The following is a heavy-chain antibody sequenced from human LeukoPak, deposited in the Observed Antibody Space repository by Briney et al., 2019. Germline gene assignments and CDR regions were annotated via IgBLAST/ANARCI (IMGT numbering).Heavy chain of an antibody. D-gene: IGHD2-15*01. CDR1: GYTFTSYG. V-gene: IGHV1-18*01. CDR2: ISAYNGNT. J-gene: IGHJ5*02. CDR3: ARWDCSGGSCYNERLWWFDP. Sequence: ASVKVSCKASGYTFTSYGISWVRQAPGQGLEWMGWISAYNGNTNYAQKLQGRVTMTTDTSTSTAYMELRSLRSDDTAVYYCARWDCSGGSCYNERLWWFDPWGQGTLVTVSS.